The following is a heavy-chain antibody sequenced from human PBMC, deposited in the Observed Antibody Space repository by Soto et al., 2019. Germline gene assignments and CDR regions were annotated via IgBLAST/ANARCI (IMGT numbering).Heavy chain of an antibody. D-gene: IGHD3-22*01. CDR3: ARARYDSSGYYPHYYYWMDV. J-gene: IGHJ6*02. CDR1: GGTFSSYA. Sequence: QVQLVQSGAEVKKPGSSVKVSCKASGGTFSSYAISWVRPAPGQGLEWMGGFIPIYGTANYAQKFQARVAITADESTITAYMEVSSLRSEDTAVYYCARARYDSSGYYPHYYYWMDVWVQGTTVTESS. CDR2: FIPIYGTA. V-gene: IGHV1-69*01.